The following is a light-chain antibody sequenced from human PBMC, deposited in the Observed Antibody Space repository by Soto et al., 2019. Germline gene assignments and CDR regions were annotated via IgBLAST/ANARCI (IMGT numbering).Light chain of an antibody. CDR3: SSYAGSNIYV. CDR1: SSDVGGYNY. CDR2: EVS. J-gene: IGLJ1*01. Sequence: SVLTQPPSASGSPGQSVTISCTGTSSDVGGYNYVSWYQQHPGKAPKLMIYEVSKRPSGVPDRFSGSKSGNTASLTVSGLQAEDEAAYYCSSYAGSNIYVFGTGTKVTVL. V-gene: IGLV2-8*01.